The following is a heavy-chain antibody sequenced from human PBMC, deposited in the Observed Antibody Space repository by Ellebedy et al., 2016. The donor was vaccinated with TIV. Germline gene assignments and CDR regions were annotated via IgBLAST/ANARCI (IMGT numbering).Heavy chain of an antibody. J-gene: IGHJ4*02. CDR3: AGGGSYYEMRI. V-gene: IGHV1-18*04. D-gene: IGHD1-26*01. CDR2: ISAYNSNT. Sequence: ASVKVSCXASGYTFTSYGISWVRQAPGQGLEWMGWISAYNSNTNYAQKLQGRVTMTRDTSISTAYMELGSLRSEDTAVYYCAGGGSYYEMRIWGQGTLVTVSS. CDR1: GYTFTSYG.